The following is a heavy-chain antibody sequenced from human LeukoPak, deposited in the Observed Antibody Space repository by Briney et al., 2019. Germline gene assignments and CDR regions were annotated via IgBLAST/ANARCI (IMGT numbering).Heavy chain of an antibody. CDR1: GYSISSGYY. CDR2: IYHSGST. CDR3: ARTNYGPGSHYNGNFDY. J-gene: IGHJ4*02. Sequence: KTSETLSLTCAVSGYSISSGYYWGWIRQPPGKGLEWIGSIYHSGSTYYNPSLKSRVTISVDTSKNQFSLKLSSMTAADTAVYYCARTNYGPGSHYNGNFDYWGQGTLVTVSS. V-gene: IGHV4-38-2*01. D-gene: IGHD3-10*01.